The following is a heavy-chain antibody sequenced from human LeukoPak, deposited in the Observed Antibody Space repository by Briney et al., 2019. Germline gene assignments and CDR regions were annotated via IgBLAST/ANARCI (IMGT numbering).Heavy chain of an antibody. Sequence: GGSLRLSCVVSGITFSGYSMIWVRQAPGKGLEWLSFMTTSGNTIFYAESVKDRFTISRDNAKKSLYLQMNSLRDEDTAVYYCARVGGATAVTLYFEYWGQGTLVTVTS. CDR1: GITFSGYS. CDR3: ARVGGATAVTLYFEY. CDR2: MTTSGNTI. J-gene: IGHJ4*02. D-gene: IGHD1-26*01. V-gene: IGHV3-48*02.